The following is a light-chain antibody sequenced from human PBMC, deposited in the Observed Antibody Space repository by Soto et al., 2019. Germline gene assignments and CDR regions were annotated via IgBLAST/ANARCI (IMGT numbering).Light chain of an antibody. V-gene: IGKV3-15*01. J-gene: IGKJ1*01. CDR3: QQYYNQWM. Sequence: EIVMTQSPATLSVSPGERATLSCRASQSVGSNLAWYQQKPGQAPRLLMYDASTRATGIPARFSGSGSGTEFTITITSLQSEDFVVYYCQQYYNQWMFGQGTKVDIK. CDR2: DAS. CDR1: QSVGSN.